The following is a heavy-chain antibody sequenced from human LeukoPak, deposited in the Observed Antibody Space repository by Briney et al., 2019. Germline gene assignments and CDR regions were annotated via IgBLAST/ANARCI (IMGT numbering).Heavy chain of an antibody. V-gene: IGHV3-33*01. CDR3: AANFGF. CDR2: IWHDGSKE. CDR1: GFTFSNYG. J-gene: IGHJ4*02. Sequence: PGRSLRLSCAPSGFTFSNYGMHWVRQAPGKGRRWVADIWHDGSKEYYADSVKGRFTIFRDNSMNTLYLQMNSLRADDSAVYYCAANFGFWGQGTLVTVSS.